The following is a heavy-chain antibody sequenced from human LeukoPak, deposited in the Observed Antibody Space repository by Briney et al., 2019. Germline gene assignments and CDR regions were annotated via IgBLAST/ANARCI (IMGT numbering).Heavy chain of an antibody. Sequence: PGGSLRLSCAASGFTFSSYAMSWVRQAPGKGLEWVSAISGSGGSTYYADSVKGRFTISRDNSKNTLYLQMNSLRAEDTAVYYCAKASIPGIAAAASSNYWGQGTLVTVSS. V-gene: IGHV3-23*01. CDR2: ISGSGGST. D-gene: IGHD6-13*01. CDR1: GFTFSSYA. J-gene: IGHJ4*02. CDR3: AKASIPGIAAAASSNY.